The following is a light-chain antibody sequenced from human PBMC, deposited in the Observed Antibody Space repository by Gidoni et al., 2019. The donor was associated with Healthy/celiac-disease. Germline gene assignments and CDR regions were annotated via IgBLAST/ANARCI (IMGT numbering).Light chain of an antibody. CDR1: QGINSA. CDR3: HHSNSYPQT. CDR2: HAS. J-gene: IGKJ1*01. Sequence: AIQLTQSPSSLSASVGDRVTNTCRASQGINSALAWYQQKPGKAPDLLIYHASTLESGVPSRFSGSGAGTDFTLTISSLQPEDFATYYCHHSNSYPQTFGQGTKVEIK. V-gene: IGKV1-13*02.